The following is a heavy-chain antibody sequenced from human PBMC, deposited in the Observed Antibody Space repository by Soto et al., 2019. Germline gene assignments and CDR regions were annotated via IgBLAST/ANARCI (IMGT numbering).Heavy chain of an antibody. CDR3: ASGTEVSPSWDV. Sequence: SYTLSLTCAVSGGSISSADYSWNWVRQPPGKGLEWIGYISHSGSTYYNPSLKSRVTISVDTSKNQFSLKLSSVTVADTAVYYCASGTEVSPSWDVWGQGTTVTVSS. D-gene: IGHD1-26*01. J-gene: IGHJ6*02. CDR1: GGSISSADYS. V-gene: IGHV4-30-2*01. CDR2: ISHSGST.